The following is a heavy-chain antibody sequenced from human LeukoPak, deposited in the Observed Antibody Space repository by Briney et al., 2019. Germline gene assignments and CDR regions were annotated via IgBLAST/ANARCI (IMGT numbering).Heavy chain of an antibody. V-gene: IGHV4-39*02. D-gene: IGHD6-6*01. CDR1: GGSINSGNYY. Sequence: SETLSLTCTVSGGSINSGNYYWGWIRQPPEKGLEWIGTVYYSGNTYYSPSLKSRVTMSVDTSKNQFSLKLSSVTAADTAVYYCARESQQLVPPFFDYWGQGTLVTVSS. J-gene: IGHJ4*02. CDR2: VYYSGNT. CDR3: ARESQQLVPPFFDY.